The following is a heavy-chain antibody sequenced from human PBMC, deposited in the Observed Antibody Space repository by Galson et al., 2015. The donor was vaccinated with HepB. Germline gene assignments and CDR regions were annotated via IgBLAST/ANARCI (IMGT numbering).Heavy chain of an antibody. Sequence: SLRLSCAASGFTFSRFGMHWVRQAPGKGPEWVALIWNDGSNTYYADSVKGRFTVSRDNSKNTLYLQMNSLRVEDTAVYFCARGWEEVLVVLQDFDYWGQGTLVAVSS. CDR2: IWNDGSNT. J-gene: IGHJ4*02. D-gene: IGHD2-8*02. V-gene: IGHV3-33*01. CDR1: GFTFSRFG. CDR3: ARGWEEVLVVLQDFDY.